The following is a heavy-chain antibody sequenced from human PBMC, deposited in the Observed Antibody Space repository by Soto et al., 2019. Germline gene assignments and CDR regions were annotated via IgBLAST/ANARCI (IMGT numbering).Heavy chain of an antibody. Sequence: EVQLVESGGGLIQPGGSLRLSCAASGFAVSSKYMTWVRQAPGKGLEWVSVIYGGGTTYYADSVKGRFTISRDTSKNTLYLQTNSLRAEATAVYYCVQTTGWPGFDFWGQGTLVTVSS. CDR1: GFAVSSKY. CDR3: VQTTGWPGFDF. V-gene: IGHV3-53*01. CDR2: IYGGGTT. J-gene: IGHJ4*02. D-gene: IGHD6-19*01.